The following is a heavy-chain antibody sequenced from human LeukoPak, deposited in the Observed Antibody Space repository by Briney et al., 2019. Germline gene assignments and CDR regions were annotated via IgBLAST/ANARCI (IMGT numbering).Heavy chain of an antibody. J-gene: IGHJ4*02. D-gene: IGHD5-18*01. V-gene: IGHV4-59*08. Sequence: SETLSLTCTVSGGSIGSYYWSWIRQPPGKGLEWTGYIYYSGSTNYNPSLKSRVTISVDTSKNQFSLKLSSVTAADTAVYYCARLRGYSYLYFDYWGQGTLVTVSS. CDR3: ARLRGYSYLYFDY. CDR1: GGSIGSYY. CDR2: IYYSGST.